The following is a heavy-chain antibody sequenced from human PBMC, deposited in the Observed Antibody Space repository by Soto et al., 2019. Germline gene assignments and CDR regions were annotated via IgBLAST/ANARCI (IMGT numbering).Heavy chain of an antibody. J-gene: IGHJ4*02. CDR2: ISASGGDT. CDR1: GFTFDTYA. Sequence: GGSLRLSCAASGFTFDTYAMTWVRQAPGKGLEWVSSISASGGDTYFADSVMGRFTISRDNSKNTLFLQMNSLRAEDTAVYYCAKGIIGTSGLDYWGQGTLVTVSS. CDR3: AKGIIGTSGLDY. V-gene: IGHV3-23*01. D-gene: IGHD3-10*01.